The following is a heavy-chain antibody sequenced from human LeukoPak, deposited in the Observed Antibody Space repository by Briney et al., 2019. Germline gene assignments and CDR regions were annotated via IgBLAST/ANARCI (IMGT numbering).Heavy chain of an antibody. D-gene: IGHD2-21*02. V-gene: IGHV1-46*01. CDR1: GYTFTSYY. J-gene: IGHJ6*03. Sequence: ASVKVSCKASGYTFTSYYMHWGRQAPGQGLEWMGIINPSGGSTSYAQKFQGRVTMTRDTSISTAYMELSRLRSDDTAVYYCARRVTYYYYMDVWGKGTTVTLSS. CDR2: INPSGGST. CDR3: ARRVTYYYYMDV.